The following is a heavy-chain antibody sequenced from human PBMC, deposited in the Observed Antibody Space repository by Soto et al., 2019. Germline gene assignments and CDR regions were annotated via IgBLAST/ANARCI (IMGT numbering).Heavy chain of an antibody. CDR2: IIPALVTA. D-gene: IGHD3-3*01. J-gene: IGHJ4*02. Sequence: SVKVSCKASGGTFSSYAISWVRQAPGQGLEWMGGIIPALVTANYAQKFQGRVKITADESTTPVYLELRSLRSVDTAICYCYYDFWSGSYPAPDYWGQGTLVTVSS. V-gene: IGHV1-69*13. CDR1: GGTFSSYA. CDR3: YYDFWSGSYPAPDY.